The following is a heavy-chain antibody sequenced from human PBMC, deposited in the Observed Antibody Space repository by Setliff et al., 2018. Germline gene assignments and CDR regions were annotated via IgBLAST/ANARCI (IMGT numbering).Heavy chain of an antibody. J-gene: IGHJ6*03. D-gene: IGHD3-10*01. CDR3: ARDLGDYGSGSYSIPHYYYHYYMDV. CDR2: IYYSGST. V-gene: IGHV4-39*07. CDR1: GGSISSSSYY. Sequence: SETLSLTCTVSGGSISSSSYYWGWIRQPPGKGLEWIGSIYYSGSTYYNPSLKSRVTISVDTSKNQFSLKLSSVTAADTAVYYCARDLGDYGSGSYSIPHYYYHYYMDVWGKGTTVTVSS.